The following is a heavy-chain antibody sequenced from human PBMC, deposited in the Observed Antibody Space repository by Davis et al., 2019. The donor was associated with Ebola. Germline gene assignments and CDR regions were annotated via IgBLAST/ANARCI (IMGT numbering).Heavy chain of an antibody. V-gene: IGHV1-69*06. CDR3: ARERPTVTNVDGPFDY. J-gene: IGHJ4*02. CDR1: GGTFSSYA. CDR2: IIPIFGTA. Sequence: SVKVSCKASGGTFSSYAISWVRQAPGQGLEWMGGIIPIFGTANYAQKFQGRVTITADKSTSTAYMELSSLRSEDTAVYYCARERPTVTNVDGPFDYWGQGTLVTVSS. D-gene: IGHD4-17*01.